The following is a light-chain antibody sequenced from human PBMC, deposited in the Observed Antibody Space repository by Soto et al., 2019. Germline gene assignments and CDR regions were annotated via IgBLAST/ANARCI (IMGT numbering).Light chain of an antibody. CDR1: QSVSSSY. J-gene: IGKJ1*01. V-gene: IGKV3-20*01. CDR3: QQYGTSRA. Sequence: EIVLTQSPGTLSLSPGERATLSCRASQSVSSSYLAWYQQKAGQAPRLLIYGASSRATGTPDRLSGSGSGTDFILTISRLEPEDFAVYYCQQYGTSRAFGQGTKVDIK. CDR2: GAS.